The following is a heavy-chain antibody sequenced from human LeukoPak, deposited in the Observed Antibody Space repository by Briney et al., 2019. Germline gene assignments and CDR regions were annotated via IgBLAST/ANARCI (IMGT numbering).Heavy chain of an antibody. V-gene: IGHV3-30*02. CDR3: AKDNPLDY. J-gene: IGHJ4*02. D-gene: IGHD1-14*01. CDR2: IRYDGNNK. Sequence: GGSLRLSRGASGFTFSNYGMLWVRQAPGKGLEWVAFIRYDGNNKLYPDSVKGRFTISRDNSKNTLYLHINSLRAEDTAVYYCAKDNPLDYWGQGTLVIVSS. CDR1: GFTFSNYG.